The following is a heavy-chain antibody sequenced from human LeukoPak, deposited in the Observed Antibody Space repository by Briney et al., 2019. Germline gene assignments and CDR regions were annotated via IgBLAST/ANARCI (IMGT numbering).Heavy chain of an antibody. CDR3: ARVKVGDLDY. CDR1: GGSFSGHY. J-gene: IGHJ4*02. Sequence: SETLSLTCAVFGGSFSGHYWSWIRQPPGKGLEWIGEINHSGSINYNSSLKSRVTISVDTSKNQFSLKLSSVTAADTAVYYCARVKVGDLDYWGQGTLVTVSS. CDR2: INHSGSI. V-gene: IGHV4-34*01. D-gene: IGHD3-3*01.